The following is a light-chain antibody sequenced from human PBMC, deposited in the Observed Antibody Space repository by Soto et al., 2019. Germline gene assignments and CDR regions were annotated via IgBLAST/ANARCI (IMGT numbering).Light chain of an antibody. CDR2: TAS. J-gene: IGKJ1*01. CDR1: QSVNNW. CDR3: QQYNGYPWT. V-gene: IGKV1-5*03. Sequence: DIQMTQSPSTLSASVGDRVTITCRASQSVNNWLAWYQQKPGKAPNLLIYTASNLETGVPSRFSGSGSGTEFTLTISSLQPDDFATYYCQQYNGYPWTFGQGTKVEFK.